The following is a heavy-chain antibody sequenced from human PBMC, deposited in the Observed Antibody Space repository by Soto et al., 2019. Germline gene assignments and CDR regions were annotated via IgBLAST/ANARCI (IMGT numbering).Heavy chain of an antibody. D-gene: IGHD1-26*01. CDR1: GGSVSSGSYY. J-gene: IGHJ6*02. CDR2: IYYSGST. CDR3: ASMNGRGSYSMKYYYYYGMDV. V-gene: IGHV4-61*01. Sequence: LSLTCTVSGGSVSSGSYYWSWIRQPPGKGLEWIGYIYYSGSTNYNPSPKSRVTISVDTSKNQFSLKLSSVTAADTAVYYCASMNGRGSYSMKYYYYYGMDVWGQGTTVTVSS.